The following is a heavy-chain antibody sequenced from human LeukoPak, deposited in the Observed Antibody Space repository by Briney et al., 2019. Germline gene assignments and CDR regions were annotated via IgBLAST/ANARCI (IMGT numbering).Heavy chain of an antibody. CDR3: AKLGY. V-gene: IGHV3-74*01. CDR1: EFTFSYYW. CDR2: IHSDGSST. J-gene: IGHJ4*02. Sequence: SGGSLRLSCVASEFTFSYYWMHWVRQAPGKGLVWVSHIHSDGSSTTYADSVKGRFTISRDNSKNTLYLQMNSLRAEDTAVYYCAKLGYWGQGTLVTVSS. D-gene: IGHD3-3*02.